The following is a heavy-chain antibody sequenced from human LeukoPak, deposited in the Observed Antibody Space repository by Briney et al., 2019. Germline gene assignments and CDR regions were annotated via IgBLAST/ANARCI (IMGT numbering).Heavy chain of an antibody. Sequence: SETLSLTCTVSGGSISSYYWSWIRQPPGKGLEWIGYIYYSGSTNYNPSLKSRVTISVDTSKNQFSLKLSPVTAADTAVYYCARLRGATGYFDYWGQGTLVTVSS. CDR1: GGSISSYY. V-gene: IGHV4-59*08. CDR3: ARLRGATGYFDY. J-gene: IGHJ4*02. D-gene: IGHD1-26*01. CDR2: IYYSGST.